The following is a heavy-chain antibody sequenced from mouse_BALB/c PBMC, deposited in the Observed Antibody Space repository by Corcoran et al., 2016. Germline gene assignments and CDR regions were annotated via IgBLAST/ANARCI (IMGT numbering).Heavy chain of an antibody. V-gene: IGHV9-3-1*01. CDR3: SRYYYYAMDY. CDR1: GYTFTNYG. CDR2: INTYTGEP. J-gene: IGHJ4*01. Sequence: QIQMVQSGPELKKPRETDKISCKASGYTFTNYGMNWVKQAPGKGLKWMGWINTYTGEPTYADDFKGRFAFSLETSASTVYLQINTPKNEDTATYFLSRYYYYAMDYWGQGTSVTVSS.